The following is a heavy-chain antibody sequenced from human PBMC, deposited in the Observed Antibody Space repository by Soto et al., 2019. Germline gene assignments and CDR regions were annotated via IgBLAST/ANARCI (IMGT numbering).Heavy chain of an antibody. Sequence: SVKVSCKASGGTFSSYAISWVRQAPGQGLEWMGGIIPIFGTANYAQKFQGRVTITADESTSTAYMELSSLRSEDTAVYYCARDPPYNWNGWGDYYGMDVWGQGTTVTVSS. CDR3: ARDPPYNWNGWGDYYGMDV. CDR2: IIPIFGTA. D-gene: IGHD1-20*01. J-gene: IGHJ6*02. CDR1: GGTFSSYA. V-gene: IGHV1-69*13.